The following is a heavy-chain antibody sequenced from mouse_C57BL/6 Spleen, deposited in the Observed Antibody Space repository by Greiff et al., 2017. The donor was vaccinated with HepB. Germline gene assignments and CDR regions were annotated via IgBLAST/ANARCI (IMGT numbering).Heavy chain of an antibody. CDR1: GYAFTNYL. CDR2: INPGSGGT. J-gene: IGHJ2*01. CDR3: AREAYYFDY. Sequence: VQLQQSGAELVRPGTSVKVSCKASGYAFTNYLIEWVKQRPGQGLEWIGVINPGSGGTNYNEKFKGKATLTADKSSSTAYMQRSSLTSEDSAVYFCAREAYYFDYWGQGTTLTVSS. V-gene: IGHV1-54*01.